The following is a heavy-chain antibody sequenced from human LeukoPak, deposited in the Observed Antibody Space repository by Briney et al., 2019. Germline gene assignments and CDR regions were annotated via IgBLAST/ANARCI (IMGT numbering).Heavy chain of an antibody. CDR2: VSSSSSTI. Sequence: GGSPRLSCAASGFTFSSYSMNWVRQAPGKGLEWVSYVSSSSSTIYYADSVKGRFTISRDNAKNSLYLQMNSLRDEDTAVYYCARDWRRSGYYGAWGQGTLVTVSS. J-gene: IGHJ5*02. D-gene: IGHD3-3*01. V-gene: IGHV3-48*02. CDR3: ARDWRRSGYYGA. CDR1: GFTFSSYS.